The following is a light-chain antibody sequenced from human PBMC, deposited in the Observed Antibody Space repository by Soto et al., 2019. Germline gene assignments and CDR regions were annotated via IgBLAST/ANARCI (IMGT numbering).Light chain of an antibody. V-gene: IGKV1-5*03. CDR2: KAS. Sequence: DIQMTQSPSTLSASVGDRVIITCRASQSVHSWLAWYQQKPGKAPKLLIYKASSLQTGVPSGFSGSGSGTEFTLTVSSLQPDDFATYYCLQYNSYSMGFTFGPGTKVDIK. CDR1: QSVHSW. J-gene: IGKJ3*01. CDR3: LQYNSYSMGFT.